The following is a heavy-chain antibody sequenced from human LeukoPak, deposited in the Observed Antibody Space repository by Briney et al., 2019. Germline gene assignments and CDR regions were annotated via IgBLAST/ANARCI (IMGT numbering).Heavy chain of an antibody. Sequence: GGSLRLSCTSSGFTFGDYAMGWLRQAPGKGLEWVAFIPYDGSDKFYADSVKGRFTISRDNSKNTLYLQMNSLRAEDTAVYYCAAMTSVTTGDYWGQGTLVTVSS. D-gene: IGHD4-11*01. J-gene: IGHJ4*02. CDR1: GFTFGDYA. CDR3: AAMTSVTTGDY. V-gene: IGHV3-30*02. CDR2: IPYDGSDK.